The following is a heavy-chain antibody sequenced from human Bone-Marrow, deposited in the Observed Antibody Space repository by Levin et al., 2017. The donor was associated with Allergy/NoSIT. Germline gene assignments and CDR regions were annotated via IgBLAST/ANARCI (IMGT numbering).Heavy chain of an antibody. CDR2: IYHTGSA. V-gene: IGHV4-59*01. CDR1: CGSTRNYY. Sequence: SQTLSLPCTVSCGSTRNYYWNWIRQPPGKALEWIGYIYHTGSASYNPSLKSRLNISLDTSKQQFSLRLTSVTAADTAMYFCARGLVVIPTASNWFDPWGPGTLVTVSS. J-gene: IGHJ5*02. D-gene: IGHD2-2*01. CDR3: ARGLVVIPTASNWFDP.